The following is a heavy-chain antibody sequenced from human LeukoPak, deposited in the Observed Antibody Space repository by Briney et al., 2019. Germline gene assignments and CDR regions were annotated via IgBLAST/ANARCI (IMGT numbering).Heavy chain of an antibody. CDR2: ISYDGSNK. D-gene: IGHD6-19*01. Sequence: GGSLRLSCAASGFTFSSYGMHWVRQAPGKGLEWVAVISYDGSNKYYADSVKGRFTISRDNSKNTLYLQMNSLRAEDTAVYYCAPVSRGIAVAGSWGRGTLVTVSS. V-gene: IGHV3-30*03. CDR3: APVSRGIAVAGS. CDR1: GFTFSSYG. J-gene: IGHJ5*02.